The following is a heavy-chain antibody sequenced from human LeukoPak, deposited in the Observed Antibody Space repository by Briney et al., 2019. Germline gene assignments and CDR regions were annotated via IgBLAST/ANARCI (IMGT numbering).Heavy chain of an antibody. J-gene: IGHJ3*02. CDR1: GFTFSSYS. V-gene: IGHV3-48*01. D-gene: IGHD3-10*01. Sequence: PGRSLRLSCAASGFTFSSYSMNWVRQAPGKGLEWVSYISSSSNTINYADSVKGRFTISRDNSKNTLYLQMNSLRAEDTAVYYCARGYYGLDIWGQGTMVTVSS. CDR2: ISSSSNTI. CDR3: ARGYYGLDI.